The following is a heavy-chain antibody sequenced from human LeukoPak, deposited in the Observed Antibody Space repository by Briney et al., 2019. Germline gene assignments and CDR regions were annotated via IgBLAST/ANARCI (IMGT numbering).Heavy chain of an antibody. J-gene: IGHJ6*02. V-gene: IGHV4-59*01. CDR1: GGSISSYY. CDR3: ARAHLAAAGPPHYYYGMDV. Sequence: PSETLSLTCTVSGGSISSYYWSWIRQPPGKGLEWIGYIYYSGSTNYNPSLKSRVTISVDTSKNQFSLKLSSVTAADTAVYYCARAHLAAAGPPHYYYGMDVWGQGTTATVSS. D-gene: IGHD6-13*01. CDR2: IYYSGST.